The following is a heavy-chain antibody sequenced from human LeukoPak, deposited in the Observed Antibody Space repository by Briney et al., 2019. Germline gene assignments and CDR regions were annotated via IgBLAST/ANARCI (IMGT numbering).Heavy chain of an antibody. CDR3: ARETYCSSTSCYGWDYMDV. D-gene: IGHD2-2*01. Sequence: GGSLRLSCAASGFTFSSYEMNWVRQAPGKGLEWVSYISSSGSTIYYADSVKGRFTISRDNAKNTLYLQMNSLRAEDTAVYYCARETYCSSTSCYGWDYMDVWGKGTTVTVSS. J-gene: IGHJ6*03. CDR1: GFTFSSYE. CDR2: ISSSGSTI. V-gene: IGHV3-48*03.